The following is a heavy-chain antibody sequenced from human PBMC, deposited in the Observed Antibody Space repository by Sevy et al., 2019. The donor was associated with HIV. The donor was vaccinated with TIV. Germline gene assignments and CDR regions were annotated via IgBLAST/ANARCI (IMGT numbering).Heavy chain of an antibody. CDR1: GYKFTSSW. V-gene: IGHV5-51*01. CDR3: ARPTDTGGLDY. J-gene: IGHJ4*02. CDR2: IHFANSNT. D-gene: IGHD1-1*01. Sequence: GESLKISCSGSGYKFTSSWIGWVRQKPGKGLEWMGDIHFANSNTKYSPSFQGQVTISADKSIHTAYLQWSSLKTSDTAVYYCARPTDTGGLDYWGQGTLVTVSS.